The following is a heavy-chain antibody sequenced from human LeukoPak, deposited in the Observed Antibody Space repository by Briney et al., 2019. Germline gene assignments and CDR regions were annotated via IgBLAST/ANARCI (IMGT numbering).Heavy chain of an antibody. CDR2: ISWNGGRI. Sequence: GGSLRLSCAASGFTFDDYAMHWVRQVPGKGLEWVSGISWNGGRIGYADSVKGRFTISRDNSKNTLYLQMNSLRAEDMAVYYCAKSRAGSLDYWGQGTLVTVSS. D-gene: IGHD6-25*01. CDR1: GFTFDDYA. CDR3: AKSRAGSLDY. V-gene: IGHV3-9*03. J-gene: IGHJ4*02.